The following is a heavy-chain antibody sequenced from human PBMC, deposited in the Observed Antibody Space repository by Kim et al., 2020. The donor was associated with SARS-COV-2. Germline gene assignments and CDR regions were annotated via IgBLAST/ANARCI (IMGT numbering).Heavy chain of an antibody. J-gene: IGHJ6*02. D-gene: IGHD3-10*01. CDR2: IIPILGIA. Sequence: SVKVSCKASGGTFSSYAISWVRQAPGQGLEWMGRIIPILGIANYAQKFQGRVTITADKSTNTAYMELSSLRSEDTAVYYCARTMGRGVSSLSAMDVWGQ. CDR1: GGTFSSYA. V-gene: IGHV1-69*04. CDR3: ARTMGRGVSSLSAMDV.